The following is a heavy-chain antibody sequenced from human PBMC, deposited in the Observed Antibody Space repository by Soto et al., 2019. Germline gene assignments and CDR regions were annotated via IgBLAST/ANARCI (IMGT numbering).Heavy chain of an antibody. CDR3: ARWSRLQAGWFDH. D-gene: IGHD3-3*01. V-gene: IGHV3-33*01. J-gene: IGHJ5*02. CDR1: GFTFSRYG. Sequence: RRSMRLSCAASGFTFSRYGMHWVRQAPGKGLEWVAVIWYDGSNKYYADSVKGRFTISRDNFKNTMYLHMNSLRAEDTAVYYSARWSRLQAGWFDHLGPGTLVNVSS. CDR2: IWYDGSNK.